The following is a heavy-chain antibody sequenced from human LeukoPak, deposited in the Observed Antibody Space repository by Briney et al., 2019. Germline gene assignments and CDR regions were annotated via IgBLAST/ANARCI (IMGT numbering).Heavy chain of an antibody. Sequence: GGSLRLSCAASGFTFDDYGMSWVRQAPGKGLEWVSGINWNGGSTGYVDSVKGRFTTSRDNAKNSLYLQMSSLRAEDTAVYYCARDADAVAGFYWGQGTLVTVSS. CDR1: GFTFDDYG. V-gene: IGHV3-20*04. CDR2: INWNGGST. CDR3: ARDADAVAGFY. J-gene: IGHJ4*02. D-gene: IGHD6-19*01.